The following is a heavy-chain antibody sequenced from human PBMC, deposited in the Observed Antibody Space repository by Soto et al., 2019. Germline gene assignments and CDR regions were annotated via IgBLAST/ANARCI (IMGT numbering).Heavy chain of an antibody. V-gene: IGHV3-53*01. D-gene: IGHD3-10*01. CDR3: ARDKGLGISMVRGVVMTVGNGVDV. CDR2: IYGDGST. Sequence: GGSLRLSCAVSGFTVSDNYMIWVRQAPGKCLEWVSVIYGDGSTYYADSVKGRFTISRDNSKNTVFLQMSSLRAEDTAMYYCARDKGLGISMVRGVVMTVGNGVDVWGQGXTVTVYS. CDR1: GFTVSDNY. J-gene: IGHJ6*02.